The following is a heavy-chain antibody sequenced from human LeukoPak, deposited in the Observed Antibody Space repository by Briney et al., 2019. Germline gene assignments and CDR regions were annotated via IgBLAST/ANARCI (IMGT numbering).Heavy chain of an antibody. CDR2: ISGSGGST. CDR3: AKEGAEIAAAGDYYYYMDV. D-gene: IGHD6-13*01. V-gene: IGHV3-23*01. CDR1: GFTFSSQW. J-gene: IGHJ6*03. Sequence: GGSLRLSCAASGFTFSSQWMGWVRQAPGKGLEWVSAISGSGGSTYYADSVKGRFTISRDNSKNTLYLQMNSLRAEDTAVYYCAKEGAEIAAAGDYYYYMDVWGKGTTVTISS.